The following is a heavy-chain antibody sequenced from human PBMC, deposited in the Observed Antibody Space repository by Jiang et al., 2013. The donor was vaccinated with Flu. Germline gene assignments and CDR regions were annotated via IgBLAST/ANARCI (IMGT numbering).Heavy chain of an antibody. D-gene: IGHD3-22*01. CDR2: INRSGAT. CDR3: ARLDFYDSGGYYYYYGMDV. Sequence: LLKPSETLSLTCAVYGESFSVYRWNWIRQPPGKGLEWIGEINRSGATSYNPSLTSRVTISVDTSKNQFSLRLTSVTAADTAVYYCARLDFYDSGGYYYYYGMDVWGQGTTVTVSS. CDR1: GESFSVYR. J-gene: IGHJ6*02. V-gene: IGHV4-34*01.